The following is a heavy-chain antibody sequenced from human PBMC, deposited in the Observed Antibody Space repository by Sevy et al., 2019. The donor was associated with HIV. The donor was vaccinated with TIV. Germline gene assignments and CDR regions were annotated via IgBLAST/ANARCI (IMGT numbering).Heavy chain of an antibody. CDR2: SRNKANRYTT. V-gene: IGHV3-72*01. D-gene: IGHD2-15*01. J-gene: IGHJ4*02. CDR1: GFSFSDHY. Sequence: GGSLRLSCVASGFSFSDHYMEWVRQAPGMGPQWIARSRNKANRYTTEYAGSVKGRFTVSRDVSESSLYLQMNNLKSDDTATYYCTRTHCSGRSCNGLFDYWGQGTRVTVSS. CDR3: TRTHCSGRSCNGLFDY.